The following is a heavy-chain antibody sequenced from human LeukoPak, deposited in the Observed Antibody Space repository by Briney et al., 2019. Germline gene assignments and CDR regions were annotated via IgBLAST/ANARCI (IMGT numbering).Heavy chain of an antibody. J-gene: IGHJ4*02. Sequence: SETLSLTCTVSGGSISSYYWSWIRQPPGKGLEWIGYIYYSGSTNYNPSLKRRVTISVDTSKNQFSLKLSSVTAADTAVYYCARYSGSYLSFDYWGQGTLVTVSS. CDR3: ARYSGSYLSFDY. D-gene: IGHD1-26*01. V-gene: IGHV4-59*01. CDR2: IYYSGST. CDR1: GGSISSYY.